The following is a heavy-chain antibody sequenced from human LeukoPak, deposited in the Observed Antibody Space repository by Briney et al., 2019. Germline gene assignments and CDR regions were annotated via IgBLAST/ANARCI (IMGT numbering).Heavy chain of an antibody. Sequence: ASVKDSCKASGYTFTSYGISWVRQAPGQGLEWMGWISAYNGNTNYAQKLQGRVTMTTDTSTSTAYMDLRSLRSDDTAVYYCAREGLYYDSSGYYDAGAFDIWGQGTMVTVSS. D-gene: IGHD3-22*01. CDR1: GYTFTSYG. J-gene: IGHJ3*02. V-gene: IGHV1-18*01. CDR2: ISAYNGNT. CDR3: AREGLYYDSSGYYDAGAFDI.